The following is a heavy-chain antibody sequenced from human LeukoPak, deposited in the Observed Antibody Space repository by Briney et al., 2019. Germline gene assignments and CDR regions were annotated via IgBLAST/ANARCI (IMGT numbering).Heavy chain of an antibody. CDR2: ISYDGSNK. CDR1: GFTFSSYG. CDR3: ARDSSTYYYGSGSYGGSVDY. J-gene: IGHJ4*02. Sequence: GRSLRLSCAASGFTFSSYGMHWVRQAPGKGLEWVAVISYDGSNKYYADSVKGRFTISRDNSKNTLYLQMNSLRAEDTAVYYCARDSSTYYYGSGSYGGSVDYWGQGTLVTVSS. V-gene: IGHV3-30*03. D-gene: IGHD3-10*01.